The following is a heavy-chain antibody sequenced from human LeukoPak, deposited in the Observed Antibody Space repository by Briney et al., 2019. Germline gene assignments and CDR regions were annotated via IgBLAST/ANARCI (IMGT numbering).Heavy chain of an antibody. CDR1: GFTFSSYA. CDR2: IYTDGST. D-gene: IGHD3-22*01. Sequence: GGSLRLSCAASGFTFSSYAMNWVRQAPGKGLEWVSVIYTDGSTYYADSVKGRFTISRDNSKNTLYLQMNSLRAEDTAVYYCARDRGAYYYDTGYWGQGTLVTVSS. J-gene: IGHJ4*02. V-gene: IGHV3-66*01. CDR3: ARDRGAYYYDTGY.